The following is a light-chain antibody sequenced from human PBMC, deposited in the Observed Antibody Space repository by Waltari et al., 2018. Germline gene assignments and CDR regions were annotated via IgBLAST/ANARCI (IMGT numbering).Light chain of an antibody. CDR2: GAS. J-gene: IGKJ5*01. Sequence: EIVLAQSPGTLSLSPGERATLSCRASQTVISDYIAWYQQKPGQAPRLLIHGASSRATDIPDRFSGTGSGTDFTLTITRLEPEDFAVFYCQQYGTSPITFGQGTRLEIK. CDR1: QTVISDY. V-gene: IGKV3-20*01. CDR3: QQYGTSPIT.